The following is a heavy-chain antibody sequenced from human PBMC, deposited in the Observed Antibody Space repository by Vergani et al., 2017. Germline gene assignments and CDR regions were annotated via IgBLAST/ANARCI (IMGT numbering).Heavy chain of an antibody. CDR2: ISYDESNK. J-gene: IGHJ4*02. CDR1: GFTFSSYA. CDR3: ARDLVVVPDEAIDY. V-gene: IGHV3-30-3*01. D-gene: IGHD2-2*01. Sequence: QVQLVESGGGVVQPGRSLRLSCAASGFTFSSYAMHWVRQAPGKGLEWVAVISYDESNKYYADSVKGRFTISRDNSKNTLYLQRNSLRAEDTAVYYCARDLVVVPDEAIDYWGQGTLVTVSS.